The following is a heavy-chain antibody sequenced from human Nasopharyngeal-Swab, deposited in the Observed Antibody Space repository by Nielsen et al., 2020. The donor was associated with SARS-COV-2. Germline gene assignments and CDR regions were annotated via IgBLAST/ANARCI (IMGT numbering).Heavy chain of an antibody. V-gene: IGHV3-23*01. CDR2: ISGSGRNT. CDR1: GFTFSDHD. Sequence: GESLKISCVASGFTFSDHDMNWVRQAPGKGLDWVSAISGSGRNTYYANSVEGRFTISRDNSKSTLFLQMNSLRAEDTALYYCAKGIYGDYLIDYWGQGTLVTVSS. J-gene: IGHJ4*02. D-gene: IGHD4-17*01. CDR3: AKGIYGDYLIDY.